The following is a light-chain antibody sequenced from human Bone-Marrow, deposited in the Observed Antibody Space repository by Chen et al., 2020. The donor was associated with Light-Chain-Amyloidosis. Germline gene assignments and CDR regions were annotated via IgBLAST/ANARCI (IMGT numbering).Light chain of an antibody. Sequence: SYVLTQPSSVSVAPGQTATIACGGSNIGRKSVHWYQQKPGQAPVLVVYDDDDRPSGIPERFSGSNSGNTATLTISRVDAGDEADYYCQVWDRSSDRPVFGGGTKLTVL. CDR2: DDD. J-gene: IGLJ3*02. V-gene: IGLV3-21*02. CDR1: NIGRKS. CDR3: QVWDRSSDRPV.